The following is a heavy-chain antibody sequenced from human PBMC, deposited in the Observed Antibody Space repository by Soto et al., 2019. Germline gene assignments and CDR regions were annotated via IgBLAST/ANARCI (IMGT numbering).Heavy chain of an antibody. CDR3: AKDQRNCTNGVCYGWFDP. V-gene: IGHV3-30*18. CDR1: GFTFSSYG. D-gene: IGHD2-8*01. Sequence: GGSLRLSCAASGFTFSSYGMHWVRQAPGKGLEWVAVISYDGSNKYYADSVEGRFTISRDNSKNTLYLQMNSLRAEDTAVYYCAKDQRNCTNGVCYGWFDPWGQGTLVTVSS. CDR2: ISYDGSNK. J-gene: IGHJ5*02.